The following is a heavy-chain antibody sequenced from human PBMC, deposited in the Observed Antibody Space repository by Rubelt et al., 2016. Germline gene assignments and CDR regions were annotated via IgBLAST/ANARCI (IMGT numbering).Heavy chain of an antibody. J-gene: IGHJ1*01. Sequence: EVQLVESGGGLVQPGGSVRLSCAASGIIFTDYWMDWVRQAPGKGLEWVGNINVDGSQKTYVDSVRGRFSISRDNARNSLYLQMQSLTAEDTAVYYCSTRLEGWGQGTLVTVSS. CDR2: INVDGSQK. V-gene: IGHV3-7*02. CDR3: STRLEG. D-gene: IGHD3-3*01. CDR1: GIIFTDYW.